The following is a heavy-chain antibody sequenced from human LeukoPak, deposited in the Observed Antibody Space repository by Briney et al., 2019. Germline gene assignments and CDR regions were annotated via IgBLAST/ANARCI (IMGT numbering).Heavy chain of an antibody. Sequence: GASVKVSCKASGYTFTSYSISWVRQAPGQGLEWMGWISAYNGNTNYAQKLQGRVTMTTDTSTSTAYMELRSLRSDDTAVYYCAILVGVLTGPDAFDIWGQGTMVTVSS. CDR1: GYTFTSYS. J-gene: IGHJ3*02. CDR3: AILVGVLTGPDAFDI. D-gene: IGHD3-9*01. CDR2: ISAYNGNT. V-gene: IGHV1-18*01.